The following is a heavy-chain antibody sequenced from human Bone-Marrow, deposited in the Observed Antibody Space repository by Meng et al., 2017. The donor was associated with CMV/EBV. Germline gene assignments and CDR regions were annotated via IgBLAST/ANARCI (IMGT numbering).Heavy chain of an antibody. CDR3: ARGYCSSPSCYGFGAFDI. CDR2: ISYDGSNK. D-gene: IGHD2-2*01. Sequence: GESLKISCAASGFTFSSYAMHWVRQAPGKGLKWVAVISYDGSNKYYADSVKGRFTISRDNSKNTLYLQMNSLRAEDTAVYYCARGYCSSPSCYGFGAFDIWGQGTMVTVSS. CDR1: GFTFSSYA. V-gene: IGHV3-30*04. J-gene: IGHJ3*02.